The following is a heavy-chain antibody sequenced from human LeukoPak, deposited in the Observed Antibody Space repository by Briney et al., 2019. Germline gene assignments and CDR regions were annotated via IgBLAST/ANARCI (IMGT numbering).Heavy chain of an antibody. V-gene: IGHV4-59*08. CDR1: GGYISYYY. D-gene: IGHD3-10*01. CDR2: IYYSGST. CDR3: ASSASFYYFDY. Sequence: PSETLSLTCTVSGGYISYYYWSWIRQPPGKGLEWIGYIYYSGSTNYNPSLKSRVTISVDTSKNQFSLKLSSVTAADTAVYYCASSASFYYFDYWGQGTLVTVSS. J-gene: IGHJ4*02.